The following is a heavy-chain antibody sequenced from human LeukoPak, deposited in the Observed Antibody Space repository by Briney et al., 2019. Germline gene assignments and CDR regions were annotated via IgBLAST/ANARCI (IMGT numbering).Heavy chain of an antibody. D-gene: IGHD3-3*01. Sequence: GGSLRLSCAASGFTFSNAWMSWVRQAPGRRLEWVGRIKSKTDGGTTDYAAPVKGRFTISRDDSKNTLYLQMNGLKTEDTAVYYCTSGRITIFGVDTFDYWGQGTLVTVSS. CDR2: IKSKTDGGTT. CDR1: GFTFSNAW. J-gene: IGHJ4*02. V-gene: IGHV3-15*01. CDR3: TSGRITIFGVDTFDY.